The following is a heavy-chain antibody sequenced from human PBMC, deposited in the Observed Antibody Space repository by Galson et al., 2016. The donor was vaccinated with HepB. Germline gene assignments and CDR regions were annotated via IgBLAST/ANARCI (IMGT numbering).Heavy chain of an antibody. D-gene: IGHD2-21*02. V-gene: IGHV3-23*01. CDR3: AKGRYCCGACYSSDY. J-gene: IGHJ4*02. CDR1: GFTFSSYG. CDR2: IRGGGVST. Sequence: SLRLSCAASGFTFSSYGMSWVRQAPGKGLQWVSGIRGGGVSTNYVDSVKGRFTIARDNSKNTLYLQMNSLRAEDTAVYYCAKGRYCCGACYSSDYWGQGTLVTVSS.